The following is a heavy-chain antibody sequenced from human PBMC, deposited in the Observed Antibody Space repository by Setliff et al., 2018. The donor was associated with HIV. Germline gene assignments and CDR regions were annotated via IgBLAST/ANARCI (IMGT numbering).Heavy chain of an antibody. J-gene: IGHJ6*02. CDR2: IYTSGST. CDR1: GGSISSGTYY. CDR3: ARENGRTNYYYYYGMDV. Sequence: KTSETLSLTCTVSGGSISSGTYYWSWVRQPAGKGLEWIGRIYTSGSTNYNPSLKSRVTISLDTSKNQFSLKLSSVTAADTAVCYCARENGRTNYYYYYGMDVWGQGTTVTVSS. V-gene: IGHV4-61*02.